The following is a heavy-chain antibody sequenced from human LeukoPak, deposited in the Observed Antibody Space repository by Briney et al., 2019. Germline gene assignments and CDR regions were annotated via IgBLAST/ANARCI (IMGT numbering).Heavy chain of an antibody. V-gene: IGHV5-51*01. J-gene: IGHJ4*02. D-gene: IGHD3-22*01. CDR3: ARAYYVDSSGYFPFDN. CDR2: IYPGDSDT. Sequence: GESLKISCKGSGYTFPSYWIGWVRQTPGKGLEWMGIIYPGDSDTRYSPTFQGQVTISADKSISTAYLQWGSLKASDTAMYYCARAYYVDSSGYFPFDNWGQGTLVTVSS. CDR1: GYTFPSYW.